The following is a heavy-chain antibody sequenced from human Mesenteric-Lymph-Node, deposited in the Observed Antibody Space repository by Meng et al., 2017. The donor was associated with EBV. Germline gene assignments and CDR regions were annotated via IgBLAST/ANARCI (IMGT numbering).Heavy chain of an antibody. D-gene: IGHD6-19*01. CDR3: VKDLAVAGT. Sequence: VQVLESGGGVVQRGGSLRLSCAASEFTFSDYTMYWVRQAPGKGLEWVSHVSGSGGSTYYADSVKGRFTIYRDNSKNTLYLQMNSLGVGDTAVYYCVKDLAVAGTWGQGTLVTVSS. CDR2: VSGSGGST. CDR1: EFTFSDYT. J-gene: IGHJ5*02. V-gene: IGHV3-23*01.